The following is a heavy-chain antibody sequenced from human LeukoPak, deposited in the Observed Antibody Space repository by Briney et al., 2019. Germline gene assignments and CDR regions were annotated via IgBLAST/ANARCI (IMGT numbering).Heavy chain of an antibody. CDR3: ARGGGYDYFDY. D-gene: IGHD5-12*01. CDR1: GFTFSSYW. V-gene: IGHV3-7*01. J-gene: IGHJ4*02. CDR2: LKQDESEK. Sequence: RGSLRLSCTPSGFTFSSYWMSWVCQAPGKGLEWVANLKQDESEKYYVDSVKGRFTNSRDNAKNSLYLQMNSLRAEDTAVYYCARGGGYDYFDYWGQGTLVTVSS.